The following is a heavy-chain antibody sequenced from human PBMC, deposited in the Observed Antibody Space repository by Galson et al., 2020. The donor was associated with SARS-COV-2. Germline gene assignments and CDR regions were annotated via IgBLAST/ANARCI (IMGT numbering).Heavy chain of an antibody. D-gene: IGHD6-13*01. CDR2: ISSNGGST. J-gene: IGHJ3*02. Sequence: GGSLRLSCAASGFTFSSYAMHWVRQAPGKGLEYVSAISSNGGSTYYANSVKGRFTISRDNSKNTLYLQMGSLRAEDMAVYYCARGGLAAAGTLHAFDIWGQGTMVTVSS. CDR3: ARGGLAAAGTLHAFDI. CDR1: GFTFSSYA. V-gene: IGHV3-64*01.